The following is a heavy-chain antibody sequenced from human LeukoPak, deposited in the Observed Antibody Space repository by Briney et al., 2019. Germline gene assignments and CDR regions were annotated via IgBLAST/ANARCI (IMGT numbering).Heavy chain of an antibody. J-gene: IGHJ4*02. CDR3: ARYRTYYDFWSGYDGY. Sequence: GGSLRLSCAASGFTFRSYSMNWVRQAPGKGLEWVSSISSSSSSYVYYADSVKGRFTISRDNAKNSLYLQMNSLRAEDTAVYYCARYRTYYDFWSGYDGYWGQGTLVTVSS. V-gene: IGHV3-21*01. CDR1: GFTFRSYS. D-gene: IGHD3-3*01. CDR2: ISSSSSSYV.